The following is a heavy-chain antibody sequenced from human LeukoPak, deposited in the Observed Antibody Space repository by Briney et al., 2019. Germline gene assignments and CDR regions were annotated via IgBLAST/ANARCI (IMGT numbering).Heavy chain of an antibody. V-gene: IGHV3-11*06. CDR2: ISKSGSDT. CDR1: GFTFSDYY. Sequence: GGSLRLSCAAFGFTFSDYYMSWIRQAPGKGLEWVSYISKSGSDTNFADSVKGRFTISRDNAKNSLYLQMNSLRAEDTAVYYCARGPLHVVVPAATWFDPWGQGILVTVSS. J-gene: IGHJ5*02. D-gene: IGHD2-2*01. CDR3: ARGPLHVVVPAATWFDP.